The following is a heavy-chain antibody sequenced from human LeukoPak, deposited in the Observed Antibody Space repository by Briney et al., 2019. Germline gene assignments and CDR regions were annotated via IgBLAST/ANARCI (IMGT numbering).Heavy chain of an antibody. V-gene: IGHV3-20*04. Sequence: GGSLRLSCAASGFTFDAYGLSWVRQAPGKGLEWVSGINWNDGSTDYADSVKGRFTISRDKAKNSLYLQMDSLRAEDTALYYCARVPETTQLFDYWGQGTLVTVSS. CDR2: INWNDGST. D-gene: IGHD1-14*01. J-gene: IGHJ4*02. CDR3: ARVPETTQLFDY. CDR1: GFTFDAYG.